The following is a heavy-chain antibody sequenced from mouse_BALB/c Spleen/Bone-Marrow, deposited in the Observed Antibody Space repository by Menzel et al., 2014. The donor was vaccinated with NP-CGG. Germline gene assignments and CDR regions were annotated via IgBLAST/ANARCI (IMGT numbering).Heavy chain of an antibody. V-gene: IGHV14-3*02. Sequence: EVKLVESGAELVKPGASVKLSCTASGFNIKDTYMHWVKQRPEQGLEWIGRIDPANGNTKYDPKFQGKATITADTSSSTAYLQLSSLTSEDTAVYYCARSRDYGSSYYAMDYWGQGTSVTVSS. D-gene: IGHD1-1*01. J-gene: IGHJ4*01. CDR2: IDPANGNT. CDR1: GFNIKDTY. CDR3: ARSRDYGSSYYAMDY.